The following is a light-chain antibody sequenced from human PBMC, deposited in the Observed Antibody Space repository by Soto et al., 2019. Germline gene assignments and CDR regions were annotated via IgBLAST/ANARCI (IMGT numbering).Light chain of an antibody. CDR1: NIGGKS. CDR3: QVWDNNYDHYV. V-gene: IGLV3-21*02. CDR2: DDG. Sequence: YDLTQPPSVSVAPGQTARITCGGNNIGGKSLHWYQQKPGQAPVLVVYDDGDRPSGIPERFSGSNSGNTATLTISRVEAGDEADYYCQVWDNNYDHYVFGTGTKVTVL. J-gene: IGLJ1*01.